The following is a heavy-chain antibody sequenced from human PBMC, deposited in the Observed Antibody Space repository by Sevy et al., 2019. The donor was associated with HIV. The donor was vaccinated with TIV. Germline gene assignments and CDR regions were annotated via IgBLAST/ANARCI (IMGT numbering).Heavy chain of an antibody. J-gene: IGHJ4*01. V-gene: IGHV1-2*02. CDR2: INPNSGET. CDR3: ANPWGYRYGSLLDN. Sequence: ASVKVSCKASGYTFTDYFMHWVRQAPGQGLEWMGWINPNSGETKYAQKFQGRVTVTRDTSIRTAYMELSSLRCDDTAVYYCANPWGYRYGSLLDNWGQGTLVTVSS. CDR1: GYTFTDYF. D-gene: IGHD5-18*01.